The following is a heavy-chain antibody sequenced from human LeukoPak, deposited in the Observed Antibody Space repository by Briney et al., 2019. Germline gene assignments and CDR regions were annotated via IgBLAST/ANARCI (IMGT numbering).Heavy chain of an antibody. CDR2: IYYSGST. D-gene: IGHD5-24*01. J-gene: IGHJ4*02. CDR3: ARDSRVPDGYNHYFDY. Sequence: SETLSLTCTVSGGSISSYYWSWIRQPPGKGLEWIGYIYYSGSTNYNPSLKSRVTISVDTSKNQFSLKLSSVTAADTAVYYCARDSRVPDGYNHYFDYWGQGTLVTVSS. V-gene: IGHV4-59*01. CDR1: GGSISSYY.